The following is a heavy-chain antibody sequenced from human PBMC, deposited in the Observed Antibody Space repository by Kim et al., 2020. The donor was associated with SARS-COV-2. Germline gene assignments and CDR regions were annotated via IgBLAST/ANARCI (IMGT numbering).Heavy chain of an antibody. J-gene: IGHJ5*02. CDR3: AQRLGYCSGGSCSSWFDP. D-gene: IGHD2-15*01. CDR2: IYHSGST. V-gene: IGHV4-30-2*01. CDR1: GGSISSGGYS. Sequence: SETLSLTCAVSGGSISSGGYSWSWIRQPPGKGLEWIGYIYHSGSTYYNPSLKSRVTISVDRSKNQFSLKLSSVTAADTAVYYCAQRLGYCSGGSCSSWFDPWGQGTLVTVSS.